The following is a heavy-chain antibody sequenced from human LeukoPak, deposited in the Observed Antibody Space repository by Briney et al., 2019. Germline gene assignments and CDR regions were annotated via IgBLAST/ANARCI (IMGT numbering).Heavy chain of an antibody. Sequence: GRSLRLSCAASGFTFSSYAMHWVRQAPGKGLEWVAVISYDGSNKYYADSVKGRFTISRDNSKNTLYLRMNSLRAEDTAVYYCARAGYSSGWYGPGYYYYYMDVWGKGTTVTVSS. D-gene: IGHD6-19*01. J-gene: IGHJ6*03. CDR2: ISYDGSNK. CDR3: ARAGYSSGWYGPGYYYYYMDV. V-gene: IGHV3-30*01. CDR1: GFTFSSYA.